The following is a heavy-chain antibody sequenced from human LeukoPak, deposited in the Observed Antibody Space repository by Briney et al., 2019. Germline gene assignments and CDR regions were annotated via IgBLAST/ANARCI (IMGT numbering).Heavy chain of an antibody. Sequence: GRSLRLSCAASGFTFSSYGMHWVRQAPGKGLEWVAVISYDGSNKYYADSVKGRFTISRDNSKNTLYLQMNSLRAEDTAVYYCAKDLGIGNAFDIWGRGTVVSVSS. CDR1: GFTFSSYG. J-gene: IGHJ3*02. CDR3: AKDLGIGNAFDI. CDR2: ISYDGSNK. D-gene: IGHD7-27*01. V-gene: IGHV3-30*18.